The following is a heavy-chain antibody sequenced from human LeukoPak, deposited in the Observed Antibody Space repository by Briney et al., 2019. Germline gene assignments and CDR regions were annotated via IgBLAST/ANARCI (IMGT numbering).Heavy chain of an antibody. CDR1: GDSTSGYY. V-gene: IGHV4-59*01. D-gene: IGHD3-16*01. Sequence: SETLSLTCTVSGDSTSGYYWTWLRQPPGERLEWIGYMYYSGTTKYNPSLKSRVTISIDATKNQVSLNLTSVTAADTAVYYCARDPSFTAGYFDSWGQGTLVTVSS. CDR3: ARDPSFTAGYFDS. CDR2: MYYSGTT. J-gene: IGHJ4*02.